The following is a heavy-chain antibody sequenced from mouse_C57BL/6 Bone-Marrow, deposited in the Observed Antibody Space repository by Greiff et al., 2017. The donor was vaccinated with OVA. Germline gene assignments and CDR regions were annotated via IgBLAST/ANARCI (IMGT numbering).Heavy chain of an antibody. Sequence: VQLQQSGPELVQPGASVKISCKASGYSFTGYYMHWVKQSSEKSLEWIGEINPSTGGTSSNQMFKGKATLTVDKSSSTAYMQLKSLTSEDSAVYYCARDQSYYDYYYFDYWGQGTTLTVSS. CDR3: ARDQSYYDYYYFDY. D-gene: IGHD2-4*01. J-gene: IGHJ2*01. CDR1: GYSFTGYY. CDR2: INPSTGGT. V-gene: IGHV1-43*01.